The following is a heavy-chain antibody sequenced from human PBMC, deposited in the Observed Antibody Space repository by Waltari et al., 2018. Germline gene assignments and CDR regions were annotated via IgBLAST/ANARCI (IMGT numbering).Heavy chain of an antibody. J-gene: IGHJ3*02. CDR3: ARDVPLLSDYIWGSYEYPHPFCDI. D-gene: IGHD3-16*01. CDR2: INTNTGNP. CDR1: GYTFTSYA. Sequence: QVQLVQSGSELKKPGASVKVSCKASGYTFTSYAMNWVRQAPGQGLEWMGWINTNTGNPTYAQGFPGRFVFSMDTSVSTAYLQISSLKAEDTAVYYCARDVPLLSDYIWGSYEYPHPFCDIWGQGTMVTVSS. V-gene: IGHV7-4-1*02.